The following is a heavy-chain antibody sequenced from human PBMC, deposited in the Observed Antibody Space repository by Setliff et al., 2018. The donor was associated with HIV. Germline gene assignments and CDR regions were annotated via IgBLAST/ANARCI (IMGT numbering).Heavy chain of an antibody. CDR2: MTPYSGNT. CDR3: ARGKQGGYKSAGWSFDY. J-gene: IGHJ4*02. V-gene: IGHV1-8*02. D-gene: IGHD5-12*01. CDR1: GDTFTSYD. Sequence: ASVKVSCKTSGDTFTSYDINWVRQAAGHGLEWMGWMTPYSGNTGYAQKFQGRVSMTRNTSISTAYMELSSLRSEDTAVYYCARGKQGGYKSAGWSFDYWGQGTLVTVSS.